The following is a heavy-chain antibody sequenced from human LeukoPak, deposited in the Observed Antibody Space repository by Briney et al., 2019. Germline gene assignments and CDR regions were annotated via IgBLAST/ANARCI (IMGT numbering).Heavy chain of an antibody. CDR3: AKEYYDSSGYTYYFDY. V-gene: IGHV3-43D*03. J-gene: IGHJ4*02. D-gene: IGHD3-22*01. Sequence: VKGRFTISRDNSENSLYPQMNSLRVEDTALYYCAKEYYDSSGYTYYFDYWGQGTLVTVSS.